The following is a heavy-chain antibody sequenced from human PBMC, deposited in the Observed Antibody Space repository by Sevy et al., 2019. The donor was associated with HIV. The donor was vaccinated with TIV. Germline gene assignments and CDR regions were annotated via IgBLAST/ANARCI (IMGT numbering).Heavy chain of an antibody. CDR3: ARDPDPVPGVAFDV. CDR1: GSSFGIHW. V-gene: IGHV3-7*01. CDR2: INQDGGQK. Sequence: GGSLRLSCVASGSSFGIHWMSWVRQAPGKGLEWVAKINQDGGQKYYVDSVKGRFTISRDNAKSSLYLQMNSLRAEDTALYYCARDPDPVPGVAFDVWGQGTMVTVSS. J-gene: IGHJ3*01.